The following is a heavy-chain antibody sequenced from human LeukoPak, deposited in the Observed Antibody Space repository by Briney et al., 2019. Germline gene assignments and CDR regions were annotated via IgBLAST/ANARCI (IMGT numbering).Heavy chain of an antibody. V-gene: IGHV4-61*02. D-gene: IGHD3-10*01. J-gene: IGHJ6*02. CDR1: GGSISSGSYY. CDR3: ARAGYTYYYGSGSYAYYYYYGMDV. Sequence: SETLSLTCTVSGGSISSGSYYWSWIRQPAGKGLEWIGRIYTSGSTNYNPSLKSRVTISVDTSKNQFSLKLGSVTAADTAVYYCARAGYTYYYGSGSYAYYYYYGMDVWGQGTTVTVSS. CDR2: IYTSGST.